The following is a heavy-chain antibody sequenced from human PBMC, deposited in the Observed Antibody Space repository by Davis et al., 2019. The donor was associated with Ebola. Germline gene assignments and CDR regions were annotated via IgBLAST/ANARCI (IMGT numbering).Heavy chain of an antibody. Sequence: MPSETLSLTCTVSGGSVSSGNYYWTWIRQPPGKGLEWIGYIYHSGSTYYNPSLKSRVTISVDRSKNQFSLKLSSVTAADTAVYYCARGQWWLFDYWGQGTLVTVSS. CDR3: ARGQWWLFDY. CDR1: GGSVSSGNYY. V-gene: IGHV4-30-2*01. D-gene: IGHD2-15*01. CDR2: IYHSGST. J-gene: IGHJ4*02.